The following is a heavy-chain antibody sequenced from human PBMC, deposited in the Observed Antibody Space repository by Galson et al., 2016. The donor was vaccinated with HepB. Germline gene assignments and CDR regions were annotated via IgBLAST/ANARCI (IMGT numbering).Heavy chain of an antibody. D-gene: IGHD3-10*01. V-gene: IGHV3-30*03. CDR1: GFTFSSFG. J-gene: IGHJ4*02. CDR3: AINYYGSGGYYS. CDR2: ISYHGTNK. Sequence: SLRLSCAASGFTFSSFGMHWVRQAPGKGLEWVAVISYHGTNKYYADSVKGRFTISRDNSNNTLFLQMNSLRPEDTAVYYCAINYYGSGGYYSWGQGTLVTVSS.